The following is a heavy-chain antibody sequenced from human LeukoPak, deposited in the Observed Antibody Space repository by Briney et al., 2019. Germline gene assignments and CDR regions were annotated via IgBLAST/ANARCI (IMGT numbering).Heavy chain of an antibody. CDR1: GFTFSSYA. V-gene: IGHV3-64D*06. CDR3: VKDRGVLRYFDWSLGGFDP. D-gene: IGHD3-9*01. J-gene: IGHJ5*02. CDR2: ISSNGGST. Sequence: GGSLRLSCSASGFTFSSYAMHWVRQPPGKGLEYVSAISSNGGSTYYADSVKGRFTISRDNSKNTLYLQISSLRAEDTAVYYCVKDRGVLRYFDWSLGGFDPWGQGTLVTVSS.